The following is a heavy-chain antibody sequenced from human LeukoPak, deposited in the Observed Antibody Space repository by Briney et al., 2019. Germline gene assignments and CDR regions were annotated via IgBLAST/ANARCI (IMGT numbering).Heavy chain of an antibody. CDR3: ARIAVPGSDY. J-gene: IGHJ4*02. CDR1: GGSFSGYY. D-gene: IGHD6-19*01. V-gene: IGHV4-34*01. CDR2: INHSGST. Sequence: KPSETQSLTCAVYGGSFSGYYWSWIRQPPGKGLEWIGEINHSGSTNYNPSLKSRVTISVDTSKNQFSLKLSSVTAADTAVYYCARIAVPGSDYWGQGTLVTVSS.